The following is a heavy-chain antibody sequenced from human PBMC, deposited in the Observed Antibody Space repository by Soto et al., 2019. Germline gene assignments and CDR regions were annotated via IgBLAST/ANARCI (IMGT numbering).Heavy chain of an antibody. V-gene: IGHV4-59*08. Sequence: SETLSLTCTVSGGSISSYYLSWIRQPPGKGLEWIGYIYYSGSTNYNPSLKSRVTISVDTSKNQFSLKLSSVTAADTAVYYCASVLAAAGHPHFDYWGQGTLVTVSS. CDR3: ASVLAAAGHPHFDY. J-gene: IGHJ4*02. CDR1: GGSISSYY. CDR2: IYYSGST. D-gene: IGHD6-13*01.